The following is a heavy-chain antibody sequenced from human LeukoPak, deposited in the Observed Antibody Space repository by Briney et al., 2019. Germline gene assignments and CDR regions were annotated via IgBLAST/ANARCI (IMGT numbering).Heavy chain of an antibody. CDR2: ISSSGSTI. CDR1: GFTFSDYY. CDR3: ASVGYSSGWYVGRNDH. V-gene: IGHV3-11*04. Sequence: GGSLRLSCAASGFTFSDYYMSWIRQAPGKGLEWVSYISSSGSTIYYADSVKGRFTISRDNAKNSLYLQMNSLRAEDTAVYYCASVGYSSGWYVGRNDHWGQGTLVTVSS. D-gene: IGHD6-19*01. J-gene: IGHJ4*02.